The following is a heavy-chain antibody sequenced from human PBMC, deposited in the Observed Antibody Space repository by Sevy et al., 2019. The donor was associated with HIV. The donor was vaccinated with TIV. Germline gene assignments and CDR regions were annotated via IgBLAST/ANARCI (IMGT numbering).Heavy chain of an antibody. CDR3: AKVDSSGYYSVSGFDY. CDR2: ISGSGGST. V-gene: IGHV3-23*01. Sequence: GGSLRRSCAASGFTFSSYAMSWVRQAPGKGLEWVSAISGSGGSTYYADSVKGRFTISRDNSKNTRYLQMNSLRAEDTAVYYCAKVDSSGYYSVSGFDYWGQGTLVTVSS. J-gene: IGHJ4*02. CDR1: GFTFSSYA. D-gene: IGHD3-22*01.